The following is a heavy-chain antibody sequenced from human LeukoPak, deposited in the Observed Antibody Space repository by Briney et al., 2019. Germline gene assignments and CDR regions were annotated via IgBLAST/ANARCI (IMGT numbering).Heavy chain of an antibody. J-gene: IGHJ4*02. Sequence: ASVKVSCKASGYTFTSYDINWVRQATGQGLEWMGWMNPNSGNTGYAQKFQGRVTMTRNTSISTAYMELSSLRSEDTAVYYCAREHSGSCYFDYWGQGTLVTVSS. CDR3: AREHSGSCYFDY. CDR2: MNPNSGNT. CDR1: GYTFTSYD. D-gene: IGHD1-26*01. V-gene: IGHV1-8*01.